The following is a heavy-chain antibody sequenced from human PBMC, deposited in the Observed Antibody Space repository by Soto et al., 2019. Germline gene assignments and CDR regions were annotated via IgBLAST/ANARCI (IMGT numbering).Heavy chain of an antibody. D-gene: IGHD3-3*01. V-gene: IGHV4-31*03. CDR1: GGSISSGGYY. J-gene: IGHJ4*02. CDR3: ARIPAAYYDFWSGYSHIFDY. Sequence: SETLSLTCTVSGGSISSGGYYWSWIRQHPGKGLEWIGYIYYSGSTYYNPSLKSRVTISVDTSKNQFSLKLSSVTAADAAVYYCARIPAAYYDFWSGYSHIFDYWGQGTLVTVSS. CDR2: IYYSGST.